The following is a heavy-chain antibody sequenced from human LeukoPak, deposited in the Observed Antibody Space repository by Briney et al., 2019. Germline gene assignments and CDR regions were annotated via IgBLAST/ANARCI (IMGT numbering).Heavy chain of an antibody. CDR3: AKDVTIFGSPDAFDI. CDR2: ISGSGGST. V-gene: IGHV3-23*01. CDR1: GFTFSSYA. J-gene: IGHJ3*02. Sequence: GGSLRLSCAAPGFTFSSYAMSWVRQAPGKGLEWVSAISGSGGSTYYADSVKGRFTISRDNSKNTLYLQMNSLRAEDTAVYYCAKDVTIFGSPDAFDIWGQGTMVTVSS. D-gene: IGHD3-3*01.